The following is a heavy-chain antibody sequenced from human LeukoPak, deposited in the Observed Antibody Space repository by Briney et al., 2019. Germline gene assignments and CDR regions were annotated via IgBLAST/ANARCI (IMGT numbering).Heavy chain of an antibody. CDR2: INHSGST. V-gene: IGHV4-34*01. CDR1: GGSFSGYY. J-gene: IGHJ4*02. CDR3: ARGPSVFSGSYRYFDY. D-gene: IGHD1-26*01. Sequence: SETLSLTCAVYGGSFSGYYWSWIRQPPGKGLEWIGEINHSGSTNYNPSLKSRVTISVDTSKNQFSLKLSSVTAADTAVYYCARGPSVFSGSYRYFDYWGQGTLVTVSS.